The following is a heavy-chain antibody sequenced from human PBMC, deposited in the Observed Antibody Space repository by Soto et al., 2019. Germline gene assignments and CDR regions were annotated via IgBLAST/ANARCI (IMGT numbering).Heavy chain of an antibody. CDR1: GYTFTGYD. D-gene: IGHD6-13*01. CDR2: INPNSGGT. Sequence: QVQLVQSGAEVKKPGASVKVACKASGYTFTGYDMHWVRQAPGQGLEWMGWINPNSGGTNYAQKFPGRVTMTRDTSISTAYMELSRLRSDDTAVYYCASVRSPKWQQLPAAALKLFDYCCQGTLVTVS. J-gene: IGHJ4*02. V-gene: IGHV1-2*02. CDR3: ASVRSPKWQQLPAAALKLFDY.